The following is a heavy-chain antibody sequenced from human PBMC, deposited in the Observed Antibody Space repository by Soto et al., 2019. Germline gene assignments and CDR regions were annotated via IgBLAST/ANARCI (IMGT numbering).Heavy chain of an antibody. CDR3: AKVFYYYDSSGYYYFDY. J-gene: IGHJ4*02. CDR1: GFTFSSYS. V-gene: IGHV3-21*04. D-gene: IGHD3-22*01. Sequence: PGGSLRLSCAASGFTFSSYSMNWVRQAPGKGLEWVSSISSSSSYIYYADSVKGRFTISRDNSKNTLYLQMSSLRAEDTAVYYCAKVFYYYDSSGYYYFDYWGQGTLVTVSS. CDR2: ISSSSSYI.